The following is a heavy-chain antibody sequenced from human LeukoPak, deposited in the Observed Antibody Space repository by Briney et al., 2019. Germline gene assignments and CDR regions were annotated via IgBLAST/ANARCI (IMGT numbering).Heavy chain of an antibody. CDR1: GFTFSSYG. CDR3: ARFVLTSYCSSTSCYYEDY. J-gene: IGHJ4*02. V-gene: IGHV3-30*03. D-gene: IGHD2-2*01. Sequence: GGSLRLSCAASGFTFSSYGMHWVRQAPGKGLEWVAVISYDGSNKYYADSVKGRFTISRDNSKNTLYLQMNSLRAEDTAVYYCARFVLTSYCSSTSCYYEDYWGQGTLVTVSS. CDR2: ISYDGSNK.